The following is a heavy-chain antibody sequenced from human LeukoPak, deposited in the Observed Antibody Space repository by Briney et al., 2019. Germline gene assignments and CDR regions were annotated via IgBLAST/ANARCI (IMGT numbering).Heavy chain of an antibody. CDR1: GFTFSSYS. CDR3: ASLGYCSGGSCSY. J-gene: IGHJ4*02. Sequence: PGGTLRLSCAASGFTFSSYSMNWVRQAPGKGLEWVSSISSSSSYIYYADSVKGRFTISRDNAKNSLYLQMNSLRAEDTAVYYCASLGYCSGGSCSYWGQGTLVTVSS. V-gene: IGHV3-21*01. D-gene: IGHD2-15*01. CDR2: ISSSSSYI.